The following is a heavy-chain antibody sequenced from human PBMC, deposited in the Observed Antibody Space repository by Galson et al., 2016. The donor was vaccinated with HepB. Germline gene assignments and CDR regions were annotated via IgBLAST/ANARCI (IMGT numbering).Heavy chain of an antibody. CDR3: ARDEATFDY. CDR1: GFTFSSYP. J-gene: IGHJ4*02. V-gene: IGHV3-21*01. CDR2: ISSSSSYK. Sequence: SLRLSCAASGFTFSSYPMNWVRQAPGKGLEWVSSISSSSSYKYYADSVKGRFTISRDNAKNSLYLQMNSLRAEDTAVYYCARDEATFDYWGQGSLDTVSS.